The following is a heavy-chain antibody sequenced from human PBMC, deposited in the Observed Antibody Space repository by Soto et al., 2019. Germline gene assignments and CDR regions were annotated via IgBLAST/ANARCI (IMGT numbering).Heavy chain of an antibody. J-gene: IGHJ6*03. D-gene: IGHD3-10*01. Sequence: ASVKVSCKFSGYTLTELSMHWVRQAPGKGLEWMGGFDPEDGETIYAQKFQGRVTMTEDTSTDTAYMELSSLRSEDTAVYYCAKGPHSASGYYYMDVWGKGTTVTVSS. CDR3: AKGPHSASGYYYMDV. V-gene: IGHV1-24*01. CDR2: FDPEDGET. CDR1: GYTLTELS.